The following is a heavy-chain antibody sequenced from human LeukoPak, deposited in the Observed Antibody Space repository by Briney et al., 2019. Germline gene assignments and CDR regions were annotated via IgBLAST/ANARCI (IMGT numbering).Heavy chain of an antibody. CDR1: GFTFSSYA. V-gene: IGHV3-23*01. Sequence: GGSLRLSCAASGFTFSSYAMSWVRQAPGKGLEWVSAISGSGGSTYYVDSVKGRFTISRDNSKNTLYLQMNSLRAEDTAVYYCAKASPGIVVVPAAMHFDYWGQGTLVTVSS. CDR3: AKASPGIVVVPAAMHFDY. CDR2: ISGSGGST. J-gene: IGHJ4*02. D-gene: IGHD2-2*01.